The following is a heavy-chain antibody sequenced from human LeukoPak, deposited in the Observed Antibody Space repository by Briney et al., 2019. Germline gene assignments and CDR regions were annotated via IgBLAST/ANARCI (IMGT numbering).Heavy chain of an antibody. D-gene: IGHD6-19*01. CDR3: ARDRIEVARAQGWFDP. V-gene: IGHV1-46*01. CDR2: INPSGGST. J-gene: IGHJ5*02. CDR1: GYTFTNYY. Sequence: ASVKVSCKASGYTFTNYYMHWVRQAPGQGLEWMGIINPSGGSTSYAQKFQGRVTMTRDTSTSTVYMELSSLRSDDTAVDYCARDRIEVARAQGWFDPWGQGTLVTVSS.